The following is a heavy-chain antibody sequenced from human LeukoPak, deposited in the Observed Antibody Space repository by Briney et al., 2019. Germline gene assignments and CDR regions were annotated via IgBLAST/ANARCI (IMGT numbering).Heavy chain of an antibody. J-gene: IGHJ4*02. Sequence: GGSLRLSCAASGFTFDDYGMSWVRHAPGKGLEWVSGINWNGGSTGYADSVKGRFTISRDNAKNSLYLQMNSPRAEDTALYYCARDYCSSTSCPYYFDYWGQGTLVTVSS. V-gene: IGHV3-20*04. CDR3: ARDYCSSTSCPYYFDY. D-gene: IGHD2-2*01. CDR2: INWNGGST. CDR1: GFTFDDYG.